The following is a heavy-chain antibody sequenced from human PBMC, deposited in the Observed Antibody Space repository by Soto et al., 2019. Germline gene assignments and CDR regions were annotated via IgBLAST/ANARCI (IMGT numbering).Heavy chain of an antibody. CDR1: GYTFTSYA. D-gene: IGHD1-26*01. J-gene: IGHJ4*02. Sequence: GPSVKVSCTASGYTFTSYAMHWVRQAPGQRLEWMGWINAGNGNTKYSQKFQGRVTITRDTSASTAYMELSSLRSEDTAVYYCARNPTGTYLLDYWGQGALVTVSS. CDR2: INAGNGNT. CDR3: ARNPTGTYLLDY. V-gene: IGHV1-3*01.